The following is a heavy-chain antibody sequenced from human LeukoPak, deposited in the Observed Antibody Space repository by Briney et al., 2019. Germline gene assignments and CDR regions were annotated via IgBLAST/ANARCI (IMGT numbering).Heavy chain of an antibody. V-gene: IGHV4-31*03. J-gene: IGHJ5*02. CDR3: AREGGFGELSAGDWLGWFDP. CDR1: GGSISSGGYY. CDR2: IYYSGST. Sequence: SETLSLTCTVSGGSISSGGYYWSWIRQHPGKGLEWIGYIYYSGSTYYNPSLKSRVTISVDTSKNQFSLKLSSVTAADTAVYYCAREGGFGELSAGDWLGWFDPWGQGTLVTVSS. D-gene: IGHD3-10*01.